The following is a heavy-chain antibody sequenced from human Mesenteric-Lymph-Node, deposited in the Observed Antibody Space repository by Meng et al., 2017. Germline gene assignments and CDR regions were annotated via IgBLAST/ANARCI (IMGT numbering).Heavy chain of an antibody. J-gene: IGHJ4*02. V-gene: IGHV3-43*01. D-gene: IGHD6-13*01. CDR1: KFTSDDYT. CDR3: AKQVSSWRAFDY. Sequence: LSLTCASSKFTSDDYTMHWVRQAPGKGLEWVSHISWDGDSTFYADSVKGRFTISRDNTKNFLYLQMNSLRTEDSAVYYCAKQVSSWRAFDYWGQGTLVTVSS. CDR2: ISWDGDST.